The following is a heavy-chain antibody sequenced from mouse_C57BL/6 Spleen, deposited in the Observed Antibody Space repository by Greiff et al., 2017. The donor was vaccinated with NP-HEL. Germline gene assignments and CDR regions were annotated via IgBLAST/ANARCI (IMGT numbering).Heavy chain of an antibody. J-gene: IGHJ3*01. D-gene: IGHD1-1*01. Sequence: QVQLKESGPELVKPGASVKISCKASGYAFSSSWMNWVKQRPGKGLEWIGRIYPGDGDTNYNGKFKGKATLTADKSSSTAYMQLSSLTSEDSAVYFCARKGDITTVVEGFAYWGQGTLVTVSA. V-gene: IGHV1-82*01. CDR1: GYAFSSSW. CDR2: IYPGDGDT. CDR3: ARKGDITTVVEGFAY.